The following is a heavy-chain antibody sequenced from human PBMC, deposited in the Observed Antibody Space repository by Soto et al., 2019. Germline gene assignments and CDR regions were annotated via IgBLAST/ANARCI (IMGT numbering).Heavy chain of an antibody. V-gene: IGHV3-23*01. CDR2: VSASGLNT. Sequence: GGSLRLSCAASGLTFSTSAMAWVRQAPGKGLEWVSGVSASGLNTDYADPVKGRFYISRDNSKNTVSLHMNSLTAAETAVYYCARHGINGSYYDAFDIWGQGTMVTVSS. J-gene: IGHJ3*02. D-gene: IGHD1-26*01. CDR3: ARHGINGSYYDAFDI. CDR1: GLTFSTSA.